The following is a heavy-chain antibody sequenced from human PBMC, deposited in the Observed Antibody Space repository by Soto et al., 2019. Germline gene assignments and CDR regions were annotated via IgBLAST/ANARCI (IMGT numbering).Heavy chain of an antibody. CDR3: ARHRARSKVTATRYYYYGMDV. D-gene: IGHD2-21*02. CDR2: IDPSDSYT. J-gene: IGHJ6*02. V-gene: IGHV5-10-1*01. CDR1: GYSFTSYW. Sequence: GESLKISCQGSGYSFTSYWISWVRQMPGKGLEWMGRIDPSDSYTNYSPSFQGHVTISADKSISTAYLQWSSLKASDTAMYYCARHRARSKVTATRYYYYGMDVWGQGTTVTVSS.